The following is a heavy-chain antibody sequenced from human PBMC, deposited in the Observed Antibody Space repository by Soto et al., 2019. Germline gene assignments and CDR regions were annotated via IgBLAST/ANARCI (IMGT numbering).Heavy chain of an antibody. CDR1: GFTFSSYG. CDR3: ARGTSRVPSSYYYYGMDV. J-gene: IGHJ6*02. CDR2: IWYDGSNK. Sequence: GGSLRLSCAASGFTFSSYGMHWVRQAPGKGLEWVAVIWYDGSNKYYADSVKGRFTISRDNSKNTLYLQMNSLRAEDTAVYYCARGTSRVPSSYYYYGMDVWGQGTTVTVSS. D-gene: IGHD6-6*01. V-gene: IGHV3-33*01.